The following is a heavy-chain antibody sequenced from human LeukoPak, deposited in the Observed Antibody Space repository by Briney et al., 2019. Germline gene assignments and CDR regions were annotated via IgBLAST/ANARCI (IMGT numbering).Heavy chain of an antibody. V-gene: IGHV4-59*07. CDR2: IYFSGST. CDR1: APSIISNC. J-gene: IGHJ3*02. D-gene: IGHD3-9*01. CDR3: ARDCYGILTGYYCDVFDI. Sequence: SDTLSPARSVSAPSIISNCWGWIRPPPGKGREWVGYIYFSGSTNYNPSLKSRVTISVDTSKNQFSLKLSSVTAADTAVYYCARDCYGILTGYYCDVFDIWGQGTMVTVSS.